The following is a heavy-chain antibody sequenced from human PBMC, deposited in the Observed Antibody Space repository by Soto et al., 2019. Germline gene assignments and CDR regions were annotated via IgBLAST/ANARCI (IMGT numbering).Heavy chain of an antibody. J-gene: IGHJ4*02. CDR2: VNPSGGHT. V-gene: IGHV1-46*01. Sequence: QVQLMQSGAEVKKPGASVKVSCKASGDTFTDYYIHWVRQAPGQGLEWMGTVNPSGGHTTYAQHFLGRVTMTRDTSTSTPYMELTSLTSDDTAIYYCARGGHVGVVTAALDYWGQGTLVTVSS. D-gene: IGHD2-21*02. CDR3: ARGGHVGVVTAALDY. CDR1: GDTFTDYY.